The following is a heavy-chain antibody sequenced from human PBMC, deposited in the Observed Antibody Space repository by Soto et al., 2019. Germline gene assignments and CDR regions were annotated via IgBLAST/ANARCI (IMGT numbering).Heavy chain of an antibody. D-gene: IGHD3-9*01. Sequence: GGSLGLSCGASGFSLSSYAMSWVRQAPGKGLEWVSAISGSGGNTYHADSVKGRFSISRDNSRNMVFLQMNGLRVEDTALYYCARDREPDGIWTFDSWGQGALVTVS. J-gene: IGHJ4*02. CDR1: GFSLSSYA. V-gene: IGHV3-23*01. CDR3: ARDREPDGIWTFDS. CDR2: ISGSGGNT.